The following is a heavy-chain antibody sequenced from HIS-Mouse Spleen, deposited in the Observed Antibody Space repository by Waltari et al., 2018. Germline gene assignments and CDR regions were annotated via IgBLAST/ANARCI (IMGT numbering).Heavy chain of an antibody. J-gene: IGHJ2*01. CDR3: AREIPYSSSWYDWYFDL. CDR1: GGSISSSSYY. V-gene: IGHV4-39*07. Sequence: QLQLQESGPGLVKPSETLSLTCTVSGGSISSSSYYWGWIRHPPGKGLEWIGSIYYSGRNYYHPSLKSRVTISVDTSKNQFSLKLSSVTAADTAVYYCAREIPYSSSWYDWYFDLWGRGTLVTVSS. D-gene: IGHD6-13*01. CDR2: IYYSGRN.